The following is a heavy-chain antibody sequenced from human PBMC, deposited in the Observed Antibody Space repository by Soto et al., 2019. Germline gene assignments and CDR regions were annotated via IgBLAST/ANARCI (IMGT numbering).Heavy chain of an antibody. V-gene: IGHV1-46*01. D-gene: IGHD1-26*01. CDR3: ATVLVGATWGLWFDP. CDR2: INPSDTTT. Sequence: QVRLVQSGTEVKKPGASVKLSCKASGYPFTSYYMHWVRQAPGHGLEWVGVINPSDTTTKYAQKFQVRFIMTPETSTPTVYMELSGLRSEATAVYYCATVLVGATWGLWFDPWGQGTLVTVSS. CDR1: GYPFTSYY. J-gene: IGHJ5*02.